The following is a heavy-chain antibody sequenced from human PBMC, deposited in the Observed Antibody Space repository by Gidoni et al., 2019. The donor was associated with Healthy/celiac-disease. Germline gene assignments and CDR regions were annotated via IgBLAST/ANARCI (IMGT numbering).Heavy chain of an antibody. V-gene: IGHV3-64*02. CDR1: GFTFSSYA. CDR3: ARSPSRSIVGATGYFDY. Sequence: EVQLVESGEGLVQPGGSLRLSCAASGFTFSSYAMHWVRQAPGKGLEYVSAISSNGGSTYYADSVKGRFTISRDNSKNTLYLQMGSLRAEDMAVYYCARSPSRSIVGATGYFDYWGQGTLVTVSS. CDR2: ISSNGGST. D-gene: IGHD1-26*01. J-gene: IGHJ4*02.